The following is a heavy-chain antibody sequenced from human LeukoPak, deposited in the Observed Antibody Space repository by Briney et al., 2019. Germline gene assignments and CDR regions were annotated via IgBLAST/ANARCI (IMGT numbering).Heavy chain of an antibody. Sequence: ASVKVSCKGSGYTLTGQYMHWVRQAPGQGLEWMGRINPNSGDTNYAQKFQGRVTMTRDTSISTAYMELSSLRSDDTAVYYCARAGYCSGGSCYSFDCWGQGTLVTVSS. CDR2: INPNSGDT. J-gene: IGHJ4*02. CDR1: GYTLTGQY. V-gene: IGHV1-2*06. D-gene: IGHD2-15*01. CDR3: ARAGYCSGGSCYSFDC.